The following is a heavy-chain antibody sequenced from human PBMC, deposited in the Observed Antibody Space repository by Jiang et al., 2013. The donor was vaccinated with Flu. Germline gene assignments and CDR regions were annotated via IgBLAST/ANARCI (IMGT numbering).Heavy chain of an antibody. J-gene: IGHJ4*02. CDR3: ARIKDFWSGYYTDY. V-gene: IGHV4-39*07. Sequence: KPSETLSLTCTVSGGSISSSSYYWGWIRQPPGKGLEWIGSIYYSGSTYYNPPLKSRVTISVDTSKNQFSLKLSSVTVADTAVYYCARIKDFWSGYYTDYWGQGTLVTVSS. D-gene: IGHD3-3*01. CDR2: IYYSGST. CDR1: GGSISSSSYY.